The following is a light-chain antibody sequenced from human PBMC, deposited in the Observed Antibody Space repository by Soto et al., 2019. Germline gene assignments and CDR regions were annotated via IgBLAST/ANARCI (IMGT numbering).Light chain of an antibody. V-gene: IGLV2-14*02. Sequence: QSALTQPASVSGSPGQSITISCTGTSSDVGSYNLVSWYQQHPGKAPKLMIYEGSKRPSGVSNRFSGSKSGTSASLAISGLQSEDEADYYCAAWDDSLVGYVFGTGTKLTVL. CDR1: SSDVGSYNL. J-gene: IGLJ1*01. CDR3: AAWDDSLVGYV. CDR2: EGS.